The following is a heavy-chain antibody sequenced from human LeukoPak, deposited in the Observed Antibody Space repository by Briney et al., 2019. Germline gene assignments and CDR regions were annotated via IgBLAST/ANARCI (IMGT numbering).Heavy chain of an antibody. CDR2: ISSSSSYI. Sequence: GGSLRLSCAASGFTFSSYSMNWVRQAPGKGLEWVSSISSSSSYIYYADSVKGRFTISRDNSKNTLYLQMNSLRAEDTAVYYCARVRVGSSSSEFDYWGQGTLVTVSS. D-gene: IGHD6-6*01. J-gene: IGHJ4*02. CDR1: GFTFSSYS. V-gene: IGHV3-21*01. CDR3: ARVRVGSSSSEFDY.